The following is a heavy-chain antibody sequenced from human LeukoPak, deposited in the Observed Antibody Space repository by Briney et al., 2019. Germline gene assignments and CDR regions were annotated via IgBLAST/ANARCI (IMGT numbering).Heavy chain of an antibody. CDR1: GGTFSSYA. J-gene: IGHJ4*02. Sequence: AAVNVSCKASGGTFSSYAISWVRQAPGQGLEWMGRIIPILGIANYAQKFQGRVTITADKSTSTAYMELSSLRSEDTAVYYCARVGSSYYFDYWGQGTPVSVSS. CDR3: ARVGSSYYFDY. CDR2: IIPILGIA. D-gene: IGHD6-6*01. V-gene: IGHV1-69*04.